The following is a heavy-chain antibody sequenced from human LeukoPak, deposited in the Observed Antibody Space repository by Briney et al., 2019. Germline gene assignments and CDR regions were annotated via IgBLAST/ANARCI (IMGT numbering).Heavy chain of an antibody. V-gene: IGHV3-73*01. CDR1: GFTFSDSA. D-gene: IGHD3-22*01. Sequence: PGGSLRLSCAASGFTFSDSAMHWVRQSSGKGLEWVGRIRTKANTYATAYAASVKGRFTISRDDSNNMAYLQMSSLKTEDTAVYYCTRKNNDDNSEYYFEFDHWGQGTLVTVSS. J-gene: IGHJ4*02. CDR2: IRTKANTYAT. CDR3: TRKNNDDNSEYYFEFDH.